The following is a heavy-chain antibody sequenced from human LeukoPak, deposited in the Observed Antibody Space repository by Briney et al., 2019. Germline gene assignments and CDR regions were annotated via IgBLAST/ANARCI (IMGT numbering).Heavy chain of an antibody. J-gene: IGHJ5*02. CDR3: ARSKDSSGSPFDP. Sequence: PGGSLRLSCAASGFTFSSYSMNWVRQAPGKGLEWVSSISSSSSYIYYADSVKGRFTISRDNAKNSLYLQMNSLRAEDKAVYYCARSKDSSGSPFDPWGQGTLVTVSS. CDR2: ISSSSSYI. D-gene: IGHD3-22*01. V-gene: IGHV3-21*01. CDR1: GFTFSSYS.